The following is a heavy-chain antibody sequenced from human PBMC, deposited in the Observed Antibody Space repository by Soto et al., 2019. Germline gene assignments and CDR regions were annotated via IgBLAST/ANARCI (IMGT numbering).Heavy chain of an antibody. CDR1: GFSFSTYS. V-gene: IGHV3-21*01. D-gene: IGHD2-21*02. J-gene: IGHJ6*02. CDR2: IGRRSDI. Sequence: KPGGSLRLSCEASGFSFSTYSMHWVRQAPGKGLEWVSSIGRRSDIYYADSVKGRFTISRDNAKNSVSLQMNSLRGEDTAVYYCAREETAWPLAYGLDVWGQGTTVTVSS. CDR3: AREETAWPLAYGLDV.